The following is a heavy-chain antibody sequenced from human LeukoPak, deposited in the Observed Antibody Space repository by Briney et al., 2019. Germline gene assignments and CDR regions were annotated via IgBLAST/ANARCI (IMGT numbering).Heavy chain of an antibody. Sequence: PGGSLRLSCAASGFTFDDYAMHWVRQAPGKGLEWVSGISWNSDSIGYADSVKGRFTISRDNAKNSLYLQMNSLRAEDTALYYCAKDIGHSVAGTLRYFQHWGQGTLVTVSS. V-gene: IGHV3-9*01. D-gene: IGHD6-19*01. CDR2: ISWNSDSI. CDR3: AKDIGHSVAGTLRYFQH. CDR1: GFTFDDYA. J-gene: IGHJ1*01.